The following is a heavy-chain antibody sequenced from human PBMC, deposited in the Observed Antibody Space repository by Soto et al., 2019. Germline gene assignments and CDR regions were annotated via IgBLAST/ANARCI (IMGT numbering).Heavy chain of an antibody. CDR3: ARGKDIVVASEGGTYYYNGMDV. CDR1: GYSFTSYW. J-gene: IGHJ6*02. Sequence: PGESLKISCKGSGYSFTSYWIGWVRQMPGKGLECMGIIYPGDSDTRYSPSFQGQVTISADKSISTAYLQWSSLKASDTAMYYCARGKDIVVASEGGTYYYNGMDVWGQGTTVTVSS. D-gene: IGHD2-15*01. CDR2: IYPGDSDT. V-gene: IGHV5-51*01.